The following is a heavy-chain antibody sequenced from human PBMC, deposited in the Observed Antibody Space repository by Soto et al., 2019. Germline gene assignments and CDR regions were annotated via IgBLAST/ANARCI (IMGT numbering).Heavy chain of an antibody. Sequence: QVQLVQSGAEVKKPGSSVKVSCKASGDTFRKFSISWQRQAPGQGLEWVGRTIPILGVTNYAEKFQDRVTIIADLSTGTVYMDMSSLRSDDTAVYYCRVCNYGDDAFDIWGQGTLVTVSA. J-gene: IGHJ3*02. CDR1: GDTFRKFS. CDR3: RVCNYGDDAFDI. D-gene: IGHD3-10*01. V-gene: IGHV1-69*02. CDR2: TIPILGVT.